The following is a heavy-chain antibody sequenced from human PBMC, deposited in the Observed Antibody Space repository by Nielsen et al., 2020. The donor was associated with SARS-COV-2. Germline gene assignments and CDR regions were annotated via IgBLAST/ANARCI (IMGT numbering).Heavy chain of an antibody. CDR3: ARRGYSYSFDY. CDR2: ISGHNGNT. J-gene: IGHJ4*02. V-gene: IGHV1-18*01. Sequence: ASVKVSCKASGGAFSSYAISWVRQAPGQGLEWMGWISGHNGNTNYAQKLQDRVTMTTDTSTSTAYMELRSLTSDDAAVYYCARRGYSYSFDYWGQGTLVTVSS. CDR1: GGAFSSYA. D-gene: IGHD5-12*01.